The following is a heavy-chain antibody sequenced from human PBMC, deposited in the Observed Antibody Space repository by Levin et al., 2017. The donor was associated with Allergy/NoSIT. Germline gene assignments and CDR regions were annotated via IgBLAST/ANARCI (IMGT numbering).Heavy chain of an antibody. CDR1: GPSFSDHY. D-gene: IGHD6-19*01. CDR2: IRNRADGYVI. V-gene: IGHV3-72*01. CDR3: ARGRNMGGWRYWYFDV. J-gene: IGHJ2*01. Sequence: PGGSLRLSCAASGPSFSDHYMDWIRQAPGKGLEWVGRIRNRADGYVILYAASVKGRFTISRDDSKNSVYLQMKSLKTEDTAVYFCARGRNMGGWRYWYFDVWGRGTLVTVSS.